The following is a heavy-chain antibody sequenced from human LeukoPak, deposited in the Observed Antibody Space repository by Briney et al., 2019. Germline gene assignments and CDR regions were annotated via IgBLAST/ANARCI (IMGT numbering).Heavy chain of an antibody. CDR1: GGTFSSYA. CDR2: IIPIFGTA. J-gene: IGHJ3*02. CDR3: ARDGPDAFDI. Sequence: ASVKVSCKASGGTFSSYAISWVRQAPGQGLEWMGGIIPIFGTANYAQKFQGRVTITTDESTSTAYMELSSLRSEDTAAYYCARDGPDAFDIWGQGTMVTVSS. V-gene: IGHV1-69*05.